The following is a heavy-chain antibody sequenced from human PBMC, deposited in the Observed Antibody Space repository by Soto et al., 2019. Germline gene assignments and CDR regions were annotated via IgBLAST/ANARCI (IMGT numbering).Heavy chain of an antibody. CDR1: GGTFSSYA. CDR3: LPHYYDSSGTGAFDI. V-gene: IGHV1-69*13. CDR2: IIPIFGTA. D-gene: IGHD3-22*01. J-gene: IGHJ3*02. Sequence: GASVKVSCKASGGTFSSYAISWVRQAPGQGLEWMGGIIPIFGTANYAQKFQGRVTITADESTSTAYMELSSLRSEDTAVYYCLPHYYDSSGTGAFDIWGQGTMVTVSS.